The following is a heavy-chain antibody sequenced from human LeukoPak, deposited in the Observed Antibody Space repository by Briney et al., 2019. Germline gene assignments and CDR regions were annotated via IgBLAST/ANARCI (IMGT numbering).Heavy chain of an antibody. CDR1: GGSISSGGYS. V-gene: IGHV4-30-2*01. J-gene: IGHJ4*02. Sequence: SETLSLTCAVSGGSISSGGYSGSWIRQPPGKGVEWIGYIYYSGSTYYNPSLKSRVTISVDRSKNQSSLKLSSVTAADTAVYYCARVFYDYTFDYWGQGTLVTVSS. CDR2: IYYSGST. CDR3: ARVFYDYTFDY. D-gene: IGHD5/OR15-5a*01.